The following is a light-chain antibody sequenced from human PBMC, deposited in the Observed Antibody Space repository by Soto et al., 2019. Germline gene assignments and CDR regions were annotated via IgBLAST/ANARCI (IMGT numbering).Light chain of an antibody. V-gene: IGKV3-11*01. CDR3: QQRSNWPPWT. Sequence: EIVLTQSPATLSLSPGERATLSCRASQSVSSYLAWYQQKPGQAPRLLIYDASNRATGIPARFSGRGSGTDFALTIGGLEPEDFAVYYCQQRSNWPPWTFGQGTKVAIK. J-gene: IGKJ1*01. CDR2: DAS. CDR1: QSVSSY.